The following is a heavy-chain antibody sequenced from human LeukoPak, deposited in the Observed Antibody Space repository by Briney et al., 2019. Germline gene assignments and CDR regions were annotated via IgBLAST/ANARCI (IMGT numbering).Heavy chain of an antibody. CDR2: ISASGGST. V-gene: IGHV3-23*01. CDR3: AKEGSSGWYSFFDY. Sequence: QTGGSLRLSCAASGFTFSGYAMSWVRQAPGKGLEWVSAISASGGSTYYADSVKGRFTVSRDKSKNTLYLQMTSLRAEDTAVYYCAKEGSSGWYSFFDYWGPGTLVTVSS. J-gene: IGHJ4*02. CDR1: GFTFSGYA. D-gene: IGHD6-19*01.